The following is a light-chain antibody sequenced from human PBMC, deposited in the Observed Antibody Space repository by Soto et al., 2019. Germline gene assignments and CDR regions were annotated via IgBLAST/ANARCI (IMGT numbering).Light chain of an antibody. J-gene: IGLJ1*01. Sequence: QSLLTQPASVSGSPGQAITISCTGTSSDVCGYTYVSWYQQHPGKAPKFIIYDVSNRPSGVSNRFSGSKSGNTASLTISGLQAEDEADYYCSSYTTSNTRQIVFGTGTKVTVL. CDR1: SSDVCGYTY. CDR2: DVS. CDR3: SSYTTSNTRQIV. V-gene: IGLV2-14*01.